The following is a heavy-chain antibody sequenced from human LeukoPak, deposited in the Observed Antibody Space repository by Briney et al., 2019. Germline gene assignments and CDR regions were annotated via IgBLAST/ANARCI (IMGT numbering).Heavy chain of an antibody. CDR3: TRDSALLGVAFDL. Sequence: GGSLRLSCSASGFPFNTYAIHWVRQAPGKGLEYVAGISSNGDNTDFADSAKGRFTISRDSSKSTLFLQVNSLRAEDTAVYFCTRDSALLGVAFDLWGQGTVVTVSS. CDR1: GFPFNTYA. V-gene: IGHV3-64D*06. CDR2: ISSNGDNT. D-gene: IGHD2-15*01. J-gene: IGHJ3*01.